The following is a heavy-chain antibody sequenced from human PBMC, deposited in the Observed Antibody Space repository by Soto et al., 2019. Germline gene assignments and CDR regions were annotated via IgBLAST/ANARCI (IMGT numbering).Heavy chain of an antibody. J-gene: IGHJ5*02. V-gene: IGHV4-59*01. CDR3: ARGFYDTGGYSSPFDI. CDR1: GDTIPRDS. D-gene: IGHD3-22*01. CDR2: MYYTGST. Sequence: ETLSLPCRVSGDTIPRDSWNWIRQPPGKRLEWIGYMYYTGSTRYNPSLGSRVTFSVDASKNQFSLNLSSVTAADTAVYYCARGFYDTGGYSSPFDIWGQGILVTVSS.